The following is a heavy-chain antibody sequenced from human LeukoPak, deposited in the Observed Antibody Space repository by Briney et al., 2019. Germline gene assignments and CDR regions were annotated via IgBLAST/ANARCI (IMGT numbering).Heavy chain of an antibody. J-gene: IGHJ3*02. Sequence: GGSLRLSCAASGFTFSSCSMNWVRQAPGKGLEWVSSISSSSSYIYYADSVKGRFTISRDNAKNSLYLQMNSLRAEDTAVYYCASVVVGGAFDIWGQGTMVTVSS. V-gene: IGHV3-21*01. D-gene: IGHD2-15*01. CDR3: ASVVVGGAFDI. CDR2: ISSSSSYI. CDR1: GFTFSSCS.